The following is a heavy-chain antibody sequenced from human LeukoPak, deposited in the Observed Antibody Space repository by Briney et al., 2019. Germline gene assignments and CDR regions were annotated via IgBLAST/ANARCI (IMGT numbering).Heavy chain of an antibody. CDR2: MNPRTGFA. CDR1: GYTFDIYN. J-gene: IGHJ6*03. V-gene: IGHV1-8*01. CDR3: ARGGIRDSNNVNYLYMDL. D-gene: IGHD4-11*01. Sequence: ASVKVSCKASGYTFDIYNVYWVRQATGKGLEWMGWMNPRTGFAGYAQKFQDRVNMTRNTFITTAYMELTSLRSEDTAVYFCARGGIRDSNNVNYLYMDLWGKGTTVIVSS.